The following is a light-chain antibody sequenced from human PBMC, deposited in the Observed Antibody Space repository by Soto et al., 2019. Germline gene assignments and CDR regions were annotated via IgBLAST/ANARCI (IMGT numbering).Light chain of an antibody. CDR3: SLSYSASVV. V-gene: IGLV7-46*01. CDR2: DTD. J-gene: IGLJ3*02. CDR1: TGAVTSGHY. Sequence: QAVLTQDPSLTVSPGGTVTLPCASSTGAVTSGHYPYWFQQKPGQAPRTLIYDTDNKHSWTPARFSGSLLGGKAALTLSGAQPEDEAEYYCSLSYSASVVFGGGTQLTVL.